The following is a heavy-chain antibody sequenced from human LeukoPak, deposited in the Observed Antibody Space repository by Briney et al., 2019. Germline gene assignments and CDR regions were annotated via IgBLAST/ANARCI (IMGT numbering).Heavy chain of an antibody. CDR2: IYYSGST. CDR1: GGSISSSSYY. D-gene: IGHD3-10*01. V-gene: IGHV4-39*01. CDR3: ARLSVRLGDAFDI. Sequence: PSETLSLTCTVSGGSISSSSYYWGWIRQPPGKGLEWIGSIYYSGSTYYNPSLKSRVTISVDTSKNQFSLKLSSVTAADTAVYYCARLSVRLGDAFDIWGQGTMVTVSS. J-gene: IGHJ3*02.